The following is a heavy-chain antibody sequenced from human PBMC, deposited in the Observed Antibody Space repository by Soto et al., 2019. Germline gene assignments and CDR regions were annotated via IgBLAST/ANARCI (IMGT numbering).Heavy chain of an antibody. D-gene: IGHD4-17*01. CDR1: GFTFSSYG. Sequence: QVQLVESGGGVVQPGRSLRLSCAASGFTFSSYGMHWVRQAPGKGLEWVAVIWYDGSNKYYADSVKGRFTISRDNSKNTLYLQMNSLRAEDTAVYYCARDERVDGDTEGSDAFDIWGQGTMVTVSS. CDR3: ARDERVDGDTEGSDAFDI. V-gene: IGHV3-33*01. CDR2: IWYDGSNK. J-gene: IGHJ3*02.